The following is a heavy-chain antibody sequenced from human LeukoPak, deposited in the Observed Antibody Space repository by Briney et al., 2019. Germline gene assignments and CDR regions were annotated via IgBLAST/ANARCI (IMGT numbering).Heavy chain of an antibody. Sequence: GGSLRLSCAASGFTFSSYSMNWVRQAPGKGLDWVSSISSSSSSIYYADSVKGRLTISRDNAKNSLSLQMNSLRAEDTAVYYCARGPYTDYWGQGTLVTVSS. V-gene: IGHV3-21*01. CDR2: ISSSSSSI. CDR3: ARGPYTDY. D-gene: IGHD4-11*01. J-gene: IGHJ4*02. CDR1: GFTFSSYS.